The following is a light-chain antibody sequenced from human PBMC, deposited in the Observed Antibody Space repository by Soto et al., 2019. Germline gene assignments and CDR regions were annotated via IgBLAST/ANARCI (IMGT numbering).Light chain of an antibody. CDR2: EVT. CDR3: CSHAGDNTYV. CDR1: SSDIGAYNY. V-gene: IGLV2-8*01. J-gene: IGLJ1*01. Sequence: QSVLTQPPSASGSPGQSVTISCTGTSSDIGAYNYVSWYQQHPGKVPKLIIYEVTKRPSGVPDRFSASKSGNTASLTVSGLQAEDEADYFCCSHAGDNTYVFGTGTKV.